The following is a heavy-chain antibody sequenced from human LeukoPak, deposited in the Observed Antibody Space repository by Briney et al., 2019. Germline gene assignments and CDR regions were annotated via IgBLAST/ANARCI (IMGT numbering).Heavy chain of an antibody. J-gene: IGHJ4*02. CDR3: ASGEAVAGTRVLDY. CDR2: IIPIFGTA. D-gene: IGHD6-19*01. Sequence: SVKVSCKASGGTFSSYAISWVRQAPGQGLEWMGGIIPIFGTANYAQKFQGSVTITTDESTSTAYMELSSLRSEDTAVYYCASGEAVAGTRVLDYWGQGTLVTVSS. V-gene: IGHV1-69*05. CDR1: GGTFSSYA.